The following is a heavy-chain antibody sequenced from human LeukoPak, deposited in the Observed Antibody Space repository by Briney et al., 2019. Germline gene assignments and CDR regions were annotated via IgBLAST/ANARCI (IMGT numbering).Heavy chain of an antibody. CDR2: INHSGST. Sequence: SETLSLTCAVYGGSFSGYYWSWIRQPPGKGLEWIGEINHSGSTNYNPSLKSRVTISVDTSKNQFSLKLSSVTAADTAVYHCARGDYYDSSGYYDYWGQGTLVTVSS. CDR1: GGSFSGYY. CDR3: ARGDYYDSSGYYDY. D-gene: IGHD3-22*01. J-gene: IGHJ4*02. V-gene: IGHV4-34*01.